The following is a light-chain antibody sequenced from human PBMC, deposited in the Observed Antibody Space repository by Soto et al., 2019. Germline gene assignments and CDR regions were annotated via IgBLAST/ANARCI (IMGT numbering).Light chain of an antibody. Sequence: DIVMTQSPLSLAVILGQSASITCKSSQSLVSSNGKTYLNWFQQRPGQSPRRLIYKVSNRESGVPDKFSASAAGTDFTLQSRRVEAEDVGTVYCMQGMQGFTCGPGTEVEIK. J-gene: IGKJ3*01. CDR2: KVS. CDR3: MQGMQGFT. CDR1: QSLVSSNGKTY. V-gene: IGKV2-30*01.